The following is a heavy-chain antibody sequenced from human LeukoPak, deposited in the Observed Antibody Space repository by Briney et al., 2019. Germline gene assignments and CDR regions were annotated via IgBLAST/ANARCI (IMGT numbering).Heavy chain of an antibody. V-gene: IGHV4-4*07. Sequence: DPSETLSLTCTVSGGSISSYYWSWIRQSAGKGLEWIGRIYTSGSTNYNPSLKSRVTMSVDTSKNQFSLKLSSVTAADTAVYYCAREGQWLLSPSRFDYWGQGTLVTVSS. J-gene: IGHJ4*02. CDR3: AREGQWLLSPSRFDY. D-gene: IGHD2-2*01. CDR2: IYTSGST. CDR1: GGSISSYY.